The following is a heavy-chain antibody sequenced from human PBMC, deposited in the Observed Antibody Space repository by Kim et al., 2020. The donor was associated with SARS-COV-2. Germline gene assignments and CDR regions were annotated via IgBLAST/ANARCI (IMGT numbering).Heavy chain of an antibody. CDR3: ARDYYYDFWSGYLDV. Sequence: SETLSLTCTVSGGSISSGGYYWSWIRQHPGKGLEWIGYIYYSGSTYYNPSLKSRVTISVDTSKNQFSLKLSSVTAADTAVYYCARDYYYDFWSGYLDVWGQGTTVTVSS. CDR2: IYYSGST. CDR1: GGSISSGGYY. J-gene: IGHJ6*02. V-gene: IGHV4-31*03. D-gene: IGHD3-3*01.